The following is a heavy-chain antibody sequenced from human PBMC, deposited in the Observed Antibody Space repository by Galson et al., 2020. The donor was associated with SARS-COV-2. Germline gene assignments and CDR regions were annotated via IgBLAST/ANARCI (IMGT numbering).Heavy chain of an antibody. Sequence: SETLSLTCAVYGGSFSGYYWSWIRQPPGKGLEWIGEINHSGSTNYNPSLKSRVTISVDTSKNQFSLKLSSVTAADTAVYYWARPRKPYYYDSSGYYDYWGQGTLVTVSS. CDR1: GGSFSGYY. V-gene: IGHV4-34*01. J-gene: IGHJ4*02. D-gene: IGHD3-22*01. CDR3: ARPRKPYYYDSSGYYDY. CDR2: INHSGST.